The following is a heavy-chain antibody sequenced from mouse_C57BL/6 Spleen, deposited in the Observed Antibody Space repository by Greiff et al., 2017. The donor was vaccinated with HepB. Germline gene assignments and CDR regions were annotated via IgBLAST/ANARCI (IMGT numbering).Heavy chain of an antibody. CDR3: AREAYGNSFAY. V-gene: IGHV1-54*01. CDR2: INPGSGGT. Sequence: VQLQQSGAELVRPGTSVKVSCKASGYAFTNYLIEWVKQRPGQGLEWIGVINPGSGGTNYNEKFKGKATLTADKSSSTAYMQLSSLTSEDSAVYFCAREAYGNSFAYWGQGTLVTVSA. J-gene: IGHJ3*01. D-gene: IGHD2-1*01. CDR1: GYAFTNYL.